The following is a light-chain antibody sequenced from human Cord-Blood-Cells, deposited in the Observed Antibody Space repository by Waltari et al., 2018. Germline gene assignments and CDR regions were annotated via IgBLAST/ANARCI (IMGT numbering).Light chain of an antibody. CDR1: SRDVGGYNY. CDR3: SSYTSSSTYV. Sequence: QSALTQPASVSGSPGQSITISCNGTSRDVGGYNYVSWYQQHPGKAPKLMIYDVSNRPSGVSNRFSGSKSGNTASLTISGLQAEDEADYYCSSYTSSSTYVFGTGTKVTVL. CDR2: DVS. J-gene: IGLJ1*01. V-gene: IGLV2-14*01.